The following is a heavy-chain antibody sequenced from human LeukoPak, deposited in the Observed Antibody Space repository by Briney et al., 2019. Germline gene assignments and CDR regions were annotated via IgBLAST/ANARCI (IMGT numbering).Heavy chain of an antibody. J-gene: IGHJ4*02. CDR3: AKDGYGTVCD. V-gene: IGHV3-23*01. CDR2: ISGSGGST. CDR1: GFTFSSYA. Sequence: PGGSLRLSCAASGFTFSSYAVSWVRQAPGKGLEWVSAISGSGGSTYYADSVKGRFTIFRENSKNTLYLQMNSLRAEDTAVYYCAKDGYGTVCDWGQGTLVTVSS. D-gene: IGHD5-18*01.